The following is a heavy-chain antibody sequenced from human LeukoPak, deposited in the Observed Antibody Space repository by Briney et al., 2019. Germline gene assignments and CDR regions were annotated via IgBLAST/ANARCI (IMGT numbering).Heavy chain of an antibody. V-gene: IGHV3-74*01. CDR3: ARIRYSDYDD. D-gene: IGHD5-12*01. CDR2: INGDGSST. CDR1: GFTFSNFW. J-gene: IGHJ4*02. Sequence: GGSLRLSCAASGFTFSNFWMHWVRQAPGKGLVWVSRINGDGSSTGYADSVKGRFTISRDNAKNTLYLQMSSLRAEDTAVYYCARIRYSDYDDWGQGTLVTVSS.